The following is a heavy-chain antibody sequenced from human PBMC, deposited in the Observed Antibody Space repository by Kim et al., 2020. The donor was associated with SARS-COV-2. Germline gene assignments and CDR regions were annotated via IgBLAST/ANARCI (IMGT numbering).Heavy chain of an antibody. V-gene: IGHV1-8*01. CDR2: MNPNSGNT. Sequence: ASVKVSCKASGYIFTSYDIHWVRQATGQGLEWMGWMNPNSGNTGYAQKFQGRVTITKNTSINTVYMELTSLRSEDTAVYYCARGLSTRVVIFPSSYYYMDVGGKGTPVTVSS. J-gene: IGHJ6*03. CDR3: ARGLSTRVVIFPSSYYYMDV. CDR1: GYIFTSYD. D-gene: IGHD3-3*01.